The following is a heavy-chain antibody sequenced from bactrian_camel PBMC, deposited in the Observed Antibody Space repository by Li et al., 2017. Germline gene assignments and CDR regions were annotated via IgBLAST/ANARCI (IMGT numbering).Heavy chain of an antibody. CDR3: AADFAPIACRVGRTPELNDYNI. CDR1: GYTSDRYC. CDR2: ITSDGRS. J-gene: IGHJ4*01. Sequence: VQLVESGGGSVQAGGSLTLSCTASGYTSDRYCMGWFRQVPGKKRVGVAAITSDGRSSYADYVKDRFTIFRDNAKHTLSLQMISLKPEDAAVYYCAADFAPIACRVGRTPELNDYNIWGQGTQVTVS. D-gene: IGHD4*01. V-gene: IGHV3S55*01.